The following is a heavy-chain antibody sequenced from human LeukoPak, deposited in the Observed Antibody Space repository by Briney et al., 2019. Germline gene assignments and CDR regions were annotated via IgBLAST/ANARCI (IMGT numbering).Heavy chain of an antibody. CDR1: GGSISSYY. J-gene: IGHJ4*02. Sequence: SETLSLTCTVSGGSISSYYWSWIRQPPGKGLEWIGYIYYSGSTNYNPSLKSRVTISVDTSKNQFSLKLTSVTAADTAVYYCARRSTNYYDSSGYLDYWGQGTLVTVSS. CDR3: ARRSTNYYDSSGYLDY. V-gene: IGHV4-59*12. D-gene: IGHD3-22*01. CDR2: IYYSGST.